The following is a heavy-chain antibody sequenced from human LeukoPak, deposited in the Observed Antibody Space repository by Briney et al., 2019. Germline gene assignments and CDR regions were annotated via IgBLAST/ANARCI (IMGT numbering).Heavy chain of an antibody. CDR1: GFSLSRHGVS. V-gene: IGHV2-5*02. J-gene: IGHJ4*02. D-gene: IGHD3-22*01. Sequence: SGPTLVNPTQTLTLTYSFSGFSLSRHGVSVGWIRQPPGKALEFLALIYWDDDKRYSASLKARLRITKDTSRNQVVLTMTNIDPEDTATYYCAHSNPTAYSYDSSGYFFDYWAREPWSSSPQ. CDR3: AHSNPTAYSYDSSGYFFDY. CDR2: IYWDDDK.